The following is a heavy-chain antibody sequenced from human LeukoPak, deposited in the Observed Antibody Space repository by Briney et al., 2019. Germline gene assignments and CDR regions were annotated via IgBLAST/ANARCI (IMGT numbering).Heavy chain of an antibody. Sequence: GGSLRLSCAASGFTFSSYGMHWVRQAPGKGLEWVAFIRYDGSNQYYADSVKGRFTISRDNSKNTMYPQMNSLRPEDTAVYYCAPRNRGYWGQGTLVTVSS. CDR3: APRNRGY. J-gene: IGHJ4*02. CDR1: GFTFSSYG. CDR2: IRYDGSNQ. D-gene: IGHD1-14*01. V-gene: IGHV3-30*02.